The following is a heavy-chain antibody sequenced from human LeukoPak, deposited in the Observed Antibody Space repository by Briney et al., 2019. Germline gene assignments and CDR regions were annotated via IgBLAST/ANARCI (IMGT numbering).Heavy chain of an antibody. CDR3: TTGTWIQLWLADY. Sequence: PGGSLRLSCAASGFTISNACMSWVRQAPGKGLEWVGHIKGKAEGGTTDYAAPVQGRFTISRDDSKNTLYLQMNSLKTEDTAVYYCTTGTWIQLWLADYWGQGTLVTVSS. J-gene: IGHJ4*02. CDR1: GFTISNAC. CDR2: IKGKAEGGTT. D-gene: IGHD5-18*01. V-gene: IGHV3-15*01.